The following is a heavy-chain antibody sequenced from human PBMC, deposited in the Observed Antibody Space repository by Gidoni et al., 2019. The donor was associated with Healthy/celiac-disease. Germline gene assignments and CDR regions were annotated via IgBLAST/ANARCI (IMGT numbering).Heavy chain of an antibody. V-gene: IGHV3-30-3*01. J-gene: IGHJ6*03. Sequence: QVQLVESGGGVVQPGRSLRLSCAASGFTFSSYAMHWVRQAPGKGLEWVAVISYDGSNKYYADSVKGRFTISRDNSKNTLYLQMNSLRAEDTAVYYCARAGGGYCSSTSCPHYYYYMDVWGKGTTVTVSS. D-gene: IGHD2-2*01. CDR3: ARAGGGYCSSTSCPHYYYYMDV. CDR2: ISYDGSNK. CDR1: GFTFSSYA.